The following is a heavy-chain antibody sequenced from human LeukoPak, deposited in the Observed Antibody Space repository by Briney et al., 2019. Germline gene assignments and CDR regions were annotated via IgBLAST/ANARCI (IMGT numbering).Heavy chain of an antibody. CDR1: GFTVSSNY. CDR2: IYSGGST. CDR3: AKSLGLAVFGVVTLDP. D-gene: IGHD3-3*01. Sequence: GGSLRLSCAASGFTVSSNYMSWVRQAPGKGLEWVSVIYSGGSTYYADSVKGRFTISRDNSKNTLYLQMNSLRAEDTAVYYCAKSLGLAVFGVVTLDPWGQGTLVTVSS. J-gene: IGHJ5*02. V-gene: IGHV3-53*01.